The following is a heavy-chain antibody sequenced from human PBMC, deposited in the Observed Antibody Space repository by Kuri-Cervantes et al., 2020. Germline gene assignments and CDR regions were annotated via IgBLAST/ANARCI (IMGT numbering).Heavy chain of an antibody. J-gene: IGHJ4*02. D-gene: IGHD6-25*01. CDR2: IIPVFGTT. Sequence: SVKVSCKASGGTFSSYAISWVRQAPGQGLEWMGGIIPVFGTTDYAQKFQGRVTMTADKSTSTAYMELSSLTSEDTAVYFCARDRRSGYGSIFDLWGQGTLVTVSS. CDR3: ARDRRSGYGSIFDL. V-gene: IGHV1-69*06. CDR1: GGTFSSYA.